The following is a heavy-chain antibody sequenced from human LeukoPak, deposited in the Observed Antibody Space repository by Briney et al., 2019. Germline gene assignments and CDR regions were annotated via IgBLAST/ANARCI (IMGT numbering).Heavy chain of an antibody. CDR3: ARVDLLTGYYFFDY. V-gene: IGHV1-18*04. CDR2: IRGDNGNT. CDR1: GYTFTGYY. Sequence: ASAKVSCKASGYTFTGYYMHWVRQAPGQGLEWVGWIRGDNGNTNYAQKFQGRVTMTTETSTSTAYMELGSLGSDETAVYYCARVDLLTGYYFFDYWGQGTLVTVSS. D-gene: IGHD3-9*01. J-gene: IGHJ4*02.